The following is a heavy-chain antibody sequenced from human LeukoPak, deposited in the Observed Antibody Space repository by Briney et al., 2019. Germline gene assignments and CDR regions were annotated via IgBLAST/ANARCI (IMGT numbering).Heavy chain of an antibody. CDR1: GGSISSSSYY. J-gene: IGHJ6*03. CDR2: IYYSGST. Sequence: SETLSLTCTVSGGSISSSSYYWGWIRQPPGKGLEWIGSIYYSGSTYYNPSLKSRVTISVDTSKNQFSLKLSSVTAADTAVYYCARGLVGGQDMDVWGKGTTVTVSS. V-gene: IGHV4-39*07. D-gene: IGHD2-15*01. CDR3: ARGLVGGQDMDV.